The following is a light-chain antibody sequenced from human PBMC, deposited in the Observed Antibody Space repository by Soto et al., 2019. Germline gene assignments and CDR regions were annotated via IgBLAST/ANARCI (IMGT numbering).Light chain of an antibody. CDR2: GVS. J-gene: IGLJ3*02. CDR1: KNDIGSSDY. V-gene: IGLV2-14*01. CDR3: SPAISSNPLV. Sequence: QAVLTQPASVSASPGQSITISCTGGKNDIGSSDYVSWYQQHPGKAPKLIIYGVSNRPSGTSDRFSGSKSGNTASLTISGLQADDEADYYCSPAISSNPLVSCGGTKVTGL.